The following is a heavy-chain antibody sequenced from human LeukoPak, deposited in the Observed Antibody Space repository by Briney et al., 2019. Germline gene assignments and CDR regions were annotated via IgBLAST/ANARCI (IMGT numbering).Heavy chain of an antibody. D-gene: IGHD2-2*01. CDR2: MNPNSGNT. J-gene: IGHJ6*03. Sequence: ASVKVSCKASGYTFTSYDINRVRQATGQGLEWMGWMNPNSGNTGYAQKFQGRVTMTRNTSISTAYMELSSLRSEDTAVYYCWRGVVVVPAAMGEYYYYYMDVWGKGTTVTVSS. V-gene: IGHV1-8*01. CDR3: WRGVVVVPAAMGEYYYYYMDV. CDR1: GYTFTSYD.